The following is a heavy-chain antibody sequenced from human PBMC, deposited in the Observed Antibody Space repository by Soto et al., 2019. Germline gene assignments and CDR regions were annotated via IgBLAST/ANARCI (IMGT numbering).Heavy chain of an antibody. CDR2: ITSDTKTI. CDR3: ARSVEGHFDY. J-gene: IGHJ4*02. Sequence: EVQLVESGGDLVQRGGSLRLSCVASGFNFKIYSMNWVRQAPGKGREWFSYITSDTKTIKYVEYVKGRFTISRDNAKDSVYLHMNSLRVEDTAVYYCARSVEGHFDYWGQGTVVTVSS. CDR1: GFNFKIYS. V-gene: IGHV3-48*01. D-gene: IGHD6-19*01.